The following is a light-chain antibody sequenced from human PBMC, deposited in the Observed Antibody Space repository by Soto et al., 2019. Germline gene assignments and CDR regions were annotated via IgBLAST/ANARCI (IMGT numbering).Light chain of an antibody. V-gene: IGKV3-15*01. CDR2: GAS. Sequence: DMVVKESPPTLSGSPGERATLSCGASQYIGSNLAWYQQKPGQAPRLLIYGASTRATGIPARFSGSGSGTDFTLTISSLQSEDFAVYYCAQYNSWTITFGQGTRLEIK. CDR3: AQYNSWTIT. CDR1: QYIGSN. J-gene: IGKJ5*01.